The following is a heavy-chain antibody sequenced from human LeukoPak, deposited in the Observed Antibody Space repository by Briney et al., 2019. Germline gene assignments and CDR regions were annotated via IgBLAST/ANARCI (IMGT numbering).Heavy chain of an antibody. D-gene: IGHD3-3*01. CDR3: ARSAYDFWSERDLYDYSYYMDV. CDR1: GGSISSGSYY. V-gene: IGHV4-61*02. Sequence: ASETLSLTCTVSGGSISSGSYYWSWIRQPAGKGLEWIGRIYATGSTNYNPSLKSRVTISVDTSKNQFSLRLTSVTAADTAVYYCARSAYDFWSERDLYDYSYYMDVWGKGTTVTVSS. CDR2: IYATGST. J-gene: IGHJ6*03.